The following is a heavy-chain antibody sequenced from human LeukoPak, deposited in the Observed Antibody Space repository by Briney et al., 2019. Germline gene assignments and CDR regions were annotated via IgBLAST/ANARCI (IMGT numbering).Heavy chain of an antibody. CDR3: ARDYAAGTVVTPGFDY. Sequence: ASVKVSFKASGYTFTGYYMHWVRQAPGQGLEWMGWINPNSGGTDYAQKFQGRVTMTRDTSISTAYMELSRLRSDDTAVYYCARDYAAGTVVTPGFDYWGQGTLVTVSS. D-gene: IGHD4-23*01. V-gene: IGHV1-2*02. CDR1: GYTFTGYY. CDR2: INPNSGGT. J-gene: IGHJ4*02.